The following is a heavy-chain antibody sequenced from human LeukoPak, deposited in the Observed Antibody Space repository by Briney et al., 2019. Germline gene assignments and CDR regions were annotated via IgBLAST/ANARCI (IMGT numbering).Heavy chain of an antibody. D-gene: IGHD3-10*01. Sequence: GGSLRLSCAASGFTFDDYAMHWVRQAPGKGLEWVSGISWNSGSIGYADSVKGRFTISRDNAKNSLYLQMNSLRAEGTALYYCAKDTSLLGDAFDIWGQGTMVTVSS. CDR1: GFTFDDYA. J-gene: IGHJ3*02. CDR2: ISWNSGSI. V-gene: IGHV3-9*01. CDR3: AKDTSLLGDAFDI.